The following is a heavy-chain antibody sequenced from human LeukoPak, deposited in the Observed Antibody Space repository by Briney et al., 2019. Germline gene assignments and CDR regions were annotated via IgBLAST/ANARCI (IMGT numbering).Heavy chain of an antibody. CDR3: ARAVSGRFDY. CDR1: GGSFSGYL. J-gene: IGHJ4*02. CDR2: INYNGEKT. D-gene: IGHD6-19*01. Sequence: PSETLSLTCTVSGGSFSGYLWSWIRQPPGKGLEWIGEINYNGEKTNYNPSLKSRVTISVDTSKNQFSLRLSSVTAADTAIYYCARAVSGRFDYWGQGTLVTVSS. V-gene: IGHV4-34*01.